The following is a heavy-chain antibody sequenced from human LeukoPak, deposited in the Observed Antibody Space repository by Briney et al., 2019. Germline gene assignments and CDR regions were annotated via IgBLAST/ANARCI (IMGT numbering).Heavy chain of an antibody. Sequence: SETLSLTCTVSGGSISSYYWSWIRQPPGKGLEWIGYIYYSGSTNYKPSLKSRVTISVDTSKNQFSLKLSSVTAADTAVYYCARDHLYSSGWYLGYDAFDIWGQGTMVTVSS. CDR1: GGSISSYY. J-gene: IGHJ3*02. V-gene: IGHV4-59*12. CDR2: IYYSGST. D-gene: IGHD6-19*01. CDR3: ARDHLYSSGWYLGYDAFDI.